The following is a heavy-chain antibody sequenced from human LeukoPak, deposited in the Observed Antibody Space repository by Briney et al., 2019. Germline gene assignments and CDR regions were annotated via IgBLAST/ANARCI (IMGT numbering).Heavy chain of an antibody. J-gene: IGHJ4*02. Sequence: TSETLSLTCTVSGYSISSGYYWGWIRQPPGKGLEWIGSIYHSGSTYYNPSLKSRVTISVDTSKNQFSLKLSSVTAADTAVYYCLMFGELGDFDYWGQGTLVTVSS. D-gene: IGHD3-10*02. V-gene: IGHV4-38-2*02. CDR1: GYSISSGYY. CDR2: IYHSGST. CDR3: LMFGELGDFDY.